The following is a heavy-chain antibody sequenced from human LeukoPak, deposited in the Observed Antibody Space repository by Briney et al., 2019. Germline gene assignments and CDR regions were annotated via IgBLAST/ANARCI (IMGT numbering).Heavy chain of an antibody. V-gene: IGHV3-30*18. Sequence: GGSLRLSCAASGFTFSSYGMHWVRQAPGKGLEWVAVISYDGSNKYYADSVKGRFTISRDNSKNTLYLQMNSLRAEDTAVYYCANLGQFGMTLGGMDVWGQGTTVTVSS. D-gene: IGHD3-10*01. J-gene: IGHJ6*02. CDR2: ISYDGSNK. CDR1: GFTFSSYG. CDR3: ANLGQFGMTLGGMDV.